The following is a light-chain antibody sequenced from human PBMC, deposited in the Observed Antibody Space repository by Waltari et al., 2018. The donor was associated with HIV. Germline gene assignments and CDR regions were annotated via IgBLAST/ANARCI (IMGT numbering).Light chain of an antibody. CDR3: QQYSNSPT. J-gene: IGKJ1*01. Sequence: EIVLTQSPGTLSLSPGERATLSCRASQSVSNSYLAWYQQKPGQAPRLLIYGASSRATGIPDRFSGSGSGTDFTLTISRLEPEDFAVYYGQQYSNSPTFGQGTKVEIK. V-gene: IGKV3-20*01. CDR2: GAS. CDR1: QSVSNSY.